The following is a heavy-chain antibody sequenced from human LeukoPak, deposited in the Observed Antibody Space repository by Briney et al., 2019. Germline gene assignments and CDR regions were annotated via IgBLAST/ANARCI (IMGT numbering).Heavy chain of an antibody. J-gene: IGHJ5*02. Sequence: PGGSLRLSCAASGFTFSSYAMSWVRQAPGKGLEWVSAISGSGGSTYYADSVKGRFTISRDNSKNTLYLQMNSLRAEDTAVYYCAKGEPENGGWFGDSNPHWFDPWGQGTLVTVSS. CDR1: GFTFSSYA. CDR2: ISGSGGST. D-gene: IGHD3-10*01. CDR3: AKGEPENGGWFGDSNPHWFDP. V-gene: IGHV3-23*01.